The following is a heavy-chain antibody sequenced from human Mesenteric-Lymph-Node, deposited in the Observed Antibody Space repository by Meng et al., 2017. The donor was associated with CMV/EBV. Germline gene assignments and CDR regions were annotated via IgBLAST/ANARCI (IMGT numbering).Heavy chain of an antibody. J-gene: IGHJ4*02. Sequence: GGSLRLSCAASGFTFSSYGMHWVRQAPGKGLEWVAFIRYDGSKKSYVDSVKGRFTISRDNSMNTLYLQMNSLRAEDTAVYYCARDYKGVKYCSSTSCYPPGYWGQGTLVTVSS. CDR1: GFTFSSYG. CDR2: IRYDGSKK. V-gene: IGHV3-30*02. CDR3: ARDYKGVKYCSSTSCYPPGY. D-gene: IGHD2-2*01.